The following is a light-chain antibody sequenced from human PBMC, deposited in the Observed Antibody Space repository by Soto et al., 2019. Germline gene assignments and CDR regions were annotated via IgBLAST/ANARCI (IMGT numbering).Light chain of an antibody. CDR1: QNIDTW. Sequence: DIQMTQSPSTLSASVGDRVTITCRASQNIDTWLAWYQQKPGTAPKLLIHKASILQSGVPSRFSGSGSGTQFTLTISSLQPDDFGSYYCQQYDSYWTFGQGTKVEIK. CDR2: KAS. CDR3: QQYDSYWT. V-gene: IGKV1-5*03. J-gene: IGKJ1*01.